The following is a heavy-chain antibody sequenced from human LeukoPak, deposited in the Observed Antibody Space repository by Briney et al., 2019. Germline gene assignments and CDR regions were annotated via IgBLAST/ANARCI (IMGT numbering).Heavy chain of an antibody. Sequence: SETLSLTCAVYGGSFSGYYWSWIRQPPGKGLEWIGEINHSGSTNYNPSLKSRVTISVDTSKNQFSLKLSSVTAADTAVYYYARGLAARRAAAIGRYYFDYWGQGTLVTVS. CDR1: GGSFSGYY. CDR3: ARGLAARRAAAIGRYYFDY. V-gene: IGHV4-34*01. D-gene: IGHD6-6*01. CDR2: INHSGST. J-gene: IGHJ4*02.